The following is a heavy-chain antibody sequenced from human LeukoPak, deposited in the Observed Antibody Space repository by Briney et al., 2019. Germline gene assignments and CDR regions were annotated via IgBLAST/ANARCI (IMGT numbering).Heavy chain of an antibody. Sequence: GASVKVSCKASGYTFTGYYMHWVRQAPGQGLEWMGWINPNSGGTNYAQKFQGRVTMTRDTSISTAYMELSRLRSDDTAVYYCARTNMAVAAHFRYWGQGTLVTVSS. CDR3: ARTNMAVAAHFRY. D-gene: IGHD6-19*01. V-gene: IGHV1-2*02. J-gene: IGHJ4*02. CDR2: INPNSGGT. CDR1: GYTFTGYY.